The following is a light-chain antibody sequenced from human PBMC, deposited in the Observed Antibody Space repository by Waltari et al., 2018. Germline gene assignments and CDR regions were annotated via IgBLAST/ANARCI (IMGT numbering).Light chain of an antibody. CDR3: ATWDGRVNGVL. J-gene: IGLJ2*01. CDR1: NYNIVRGP. V-gene: IGLV1-44*01. CDR2: SND. Sequence: QSVLTQAPSVSGTPGQRVTISCSGTNYNIVRGPVNWYQQVPGMSPKLLIYSNDQRPSGVPDRFSGSKSGTSASLAISGLQSEDEADYYCATWDGRVNGVLFGGGTKVTVL.